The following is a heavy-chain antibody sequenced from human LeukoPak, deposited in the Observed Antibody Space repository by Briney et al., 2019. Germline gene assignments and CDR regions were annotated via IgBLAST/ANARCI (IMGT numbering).Heavy chain of an antibody. Sequence: ASVKVSCKASGYTFITFGIGWVRQAPGQGPEWMGWIGASKGSTKYTQKFQGRVSMTTDTSTSTAYMELRSLRSDDTAVYYCAGVGDLQSNYLNYSDYWGQGTLVTVSS. J-gene: IGHJ4*02. CDR3: AGVGDLQSNYLNYSDY. D-gene: IGHD3-10*01. CDR1: GYTFITFG. V-gene: IGHV1-18*01. CDR2: IGASKGST.